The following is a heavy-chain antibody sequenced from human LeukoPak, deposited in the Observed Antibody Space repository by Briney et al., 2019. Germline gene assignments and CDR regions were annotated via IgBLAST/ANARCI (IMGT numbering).Heavy chain of an antibody. J-gene: IGHJ4*02. CDR1: GFTFSSYA. V-gene: IGHV3-30-3*01. Sequence: GGSLRLSCAASGFTFSSYAMHWVRQAPDKGLEWVAVISYDGSNKYYADSVKGRFTISRDNSKNTLYLQMNSLRAEDTAVYYCARESGPDFWSGYRYYFDYWGQGTLVTVSS. D-gene: IGHD3-3*01. CDR2: ISYDGSNK. CDR3: ARESGPDFWSGYRYYFDY.